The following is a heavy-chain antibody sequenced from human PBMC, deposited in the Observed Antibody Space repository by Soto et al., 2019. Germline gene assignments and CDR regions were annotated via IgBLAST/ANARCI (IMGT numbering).Heavy chain of an antibody. J-gene: IGHJ4*02. Sequence: QEQLVQSGGGVVQPGRSLRLSCAASGFSFSTYGIRWVRQAPGKGLEWLAVTSFDGTKKYSSDSVKGRLTVSRDTSNNTVYLRMSSLRVEDTAVYYCAREAPWAVAGSSYFDYWGQGTLVTVSS. CDR3: AREAPWAVAGSSYFDY. V-gene: IGHV3-33*01. CDR2: TSFDGTKK. CDR1: GFSFSTYG. D-gene: IGHD6-19*01.